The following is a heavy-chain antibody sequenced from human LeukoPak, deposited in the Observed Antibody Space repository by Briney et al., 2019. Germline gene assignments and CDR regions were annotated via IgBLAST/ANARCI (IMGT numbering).Heavy chain of an antibody. Sequence: SETLSLTCAVYGGSFSGYYWSWIRQPPGKGLEWIGEINHSGSTNYNPSLKSRVTISVDTSKNQFSLKLSSVTAADTAVYCCARGRGFYYGSGSLTHFDYWGQGTLVTVSS. D-gene: IGHD3-10*01. CDR1: GGSFSGYY. V-gene: IGHV4-34*01. CDR2: INHSGST. J-gene: IGHJ4*02. CDR3: ARGRGFYYGSGSLTHFDY.